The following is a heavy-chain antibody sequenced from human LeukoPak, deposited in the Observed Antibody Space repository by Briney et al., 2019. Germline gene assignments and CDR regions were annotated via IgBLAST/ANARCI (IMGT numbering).Heavy chain of an antibody. J-gene: IGHJ4*02. Sequence: GGSLRLSCAASGSTFSSYAMHWVRQAPGKGLEYVSAISSNGGSTYYANSVKGRFTISRDNSKNTLYLQMGSLRAEDMAVYYCARGIVVVPAAMGYYFDYWGQGTLVTVSS. CDR3: ARGIVVVPAAMGYYFDY. CDR1: GSTFSSYA. V-gene: IGHV3-64*01. CDR2: ISSNGGST. D-gene: IGHD2-2*01.